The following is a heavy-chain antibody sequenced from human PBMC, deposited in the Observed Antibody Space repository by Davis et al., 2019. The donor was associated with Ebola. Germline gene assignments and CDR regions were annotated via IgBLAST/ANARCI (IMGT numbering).Heavy chain of an antibody. CDR3: ARSPASWVATTRYYYYYGMDV. D-gene: IGHD5-12*01. V-gene: IGHV1-69*13. Sequence: SVTVSCKASGGTFSSYAISWVRQAPGQGLEWMGGIIPIFGTANYAQKFQGRVTITADESTSTAYMELRSLRSDDTAVYYCARSPASWVATTRYYYYYGMDVWGQGTTVTVSS. CDR1: GGTFSSYA. J-gene: IGHJ6*02. CDR2: IIPIFGTA.